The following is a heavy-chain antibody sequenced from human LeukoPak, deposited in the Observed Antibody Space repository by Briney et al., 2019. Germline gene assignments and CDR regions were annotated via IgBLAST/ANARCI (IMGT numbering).Heavy chain of an antibody. J-gene: IGHJ2*01. CDR2: IYYSGST. D-gene: IGHD3-22*01. CDR1: GGSISSYY. CDR3: ARPYYYDSSGYWGYWYFDL. V-gene: IGHV4-59*08. Sequence: SETLSLTCTVSGGSISSYYWSWIRQPPGKGLEWIGYIYYSGSTNYNPSLKSRVTISVDTSKNQFSLKLSSVTAADTAVYYCARPYYYDSSGYWGYWYFDLWGRGTLVTVSS.